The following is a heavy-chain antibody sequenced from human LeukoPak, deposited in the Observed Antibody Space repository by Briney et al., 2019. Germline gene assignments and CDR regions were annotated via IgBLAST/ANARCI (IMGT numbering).Heavy chain of an antibody. V-gene: IGHV4-59*08. J-gene: IGHJ4*02. D-gene: IGHD6-19*01. Sequence: SETLSLTCAVSGGSISSYYWSWIRQPPGKGLEWIGYIYYSGSTNYNPSLKSRVTISVDTSKNQFSLKLSSVTAADTAVYYCARHSAVAGTGYWGQGTLVTVSS. CDR1: GGSISSYY. CDR3: ARHSAVAGTGY. CDR2: IYYSGST.